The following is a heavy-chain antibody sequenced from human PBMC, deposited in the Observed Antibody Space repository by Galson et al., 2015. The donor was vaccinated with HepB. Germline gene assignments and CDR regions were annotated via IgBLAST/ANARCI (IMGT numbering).Heavy chain of an antibody. J-gene: IGHJ4*02. CDR2: IYSGGST. CDR3: ARISPYSSGWYQAPFFDY. D-gene: IGHD6-19*01. CDR1: GFTVSSNY. Sequence: SLRLSCAASGFTVSSNYMSWVRQAPGKGLEWVSVIYSGGSTYYADSVKGRFTISRDNSKNTLYLQMNSLRAEDTAVYYCARISPYSSGWYQAPFFDYWGQGTLVTVSS. V-gene: IGHV3-66*01.